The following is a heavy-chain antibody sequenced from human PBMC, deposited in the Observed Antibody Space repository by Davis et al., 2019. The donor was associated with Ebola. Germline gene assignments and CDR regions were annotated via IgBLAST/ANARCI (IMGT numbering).Heavy chain of an antibody. V-gene: IGHV1-18*01. CDR2: ISAYNGNT. CDR3: AGNVPAAYY. J-gene: IGHJ4*02. Sequence: AASVKVSCKASGYTFTSYGISWVRQAPGQGLEWMGWISAYNGNTNYAQKLQGRVTMTRDTSTSTVYMELSSLRSEDTAVYYCAGNVPAAYYWGQGTLVTVSS. D-gene: IGHD2-2*01. CDR1: GYTFTSYG.